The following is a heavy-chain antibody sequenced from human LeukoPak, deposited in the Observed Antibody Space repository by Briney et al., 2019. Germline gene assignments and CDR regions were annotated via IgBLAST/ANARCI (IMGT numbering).Heavy chain of an antibody. D-gene: IGHD1-1*01. CDR2: IKSKTDGGTT. V-gene: IGHV3-15*01. J-gene: IGHJ6*03. CDR3: TTEPTATKYYYYYYMDV. CDR1: GFTFSNAW. Sequence: GGSLRLSCAASGFTFSNAWMSWVCQAPGKGLEWVGRIKSKTDGGTTDYAAPVKGRFTISRDDSKNTLYLQMNSLKTEDTAVYYCTTEPTATKYYYYYYMDVWGKGTTVTVSS.